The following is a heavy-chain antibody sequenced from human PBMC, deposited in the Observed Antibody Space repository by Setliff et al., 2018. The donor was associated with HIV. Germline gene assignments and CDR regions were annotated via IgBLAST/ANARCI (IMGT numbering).Heavy chain of an antibody. J-gene: IGHJ4*02. D-gene: IGHD3-22*01. CDR3: ARALGISTDSNRFDS. Sequence: VASVKVSCKASGGAFRNNAINWVRQAPGRGLEWMGTIIPNFGTADYAQKFQGRVTITADESTTTVYMELSSLRSEDTAVYYCARALGISTDSNRFDSWGQGTLVTVSS. CDR1: GGAFRNNA. CDR2: IIPNFGTA. V-gene: IGHV1-69*13.